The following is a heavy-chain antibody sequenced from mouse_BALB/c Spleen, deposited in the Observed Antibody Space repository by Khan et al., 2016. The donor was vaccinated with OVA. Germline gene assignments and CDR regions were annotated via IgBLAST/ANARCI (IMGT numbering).Heavy chain of an antibody. CDR3: ARWYDVFAY. J-gene: IGHJ3*01. CDR2: VNPNTGKT. D-gene: IGHD2-14*01. V-gene: IGHV1-26*01. CDR1: GYSFTNYY. Sequence: VQLQQSGPDLVKPGASVKMSCKASGYSFTNYYVNWVKQSHGKSLECIGRVNPNTGKTNYNQKFKGKAILIVDTSSSTAYMELRGLTSEDSAVYYCARWYDVFAYWGQGTLVTVSA.